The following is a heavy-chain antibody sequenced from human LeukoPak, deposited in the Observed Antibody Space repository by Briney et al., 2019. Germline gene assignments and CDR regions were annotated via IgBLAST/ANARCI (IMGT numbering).Heavy chain of an antibody. Sequence: ASVKVFCKASGYTFTSYGISWVRQAPGQGLEWMGWISAYNGNTNYAQKLQGRVTMTTDTSTSTAYMELRSLRSDDTAVYYCARGGGEWELLDYFDYWGQGTLVTVSS. CDR3: ARGGGEWELLDYFDY. J-gene: IGHJ4*02. V-gene: IGHV1-18*01. CDR2: ISAYNGNT. CDR1: GYTFTSYG. D-gene: IGHD1-26*01.